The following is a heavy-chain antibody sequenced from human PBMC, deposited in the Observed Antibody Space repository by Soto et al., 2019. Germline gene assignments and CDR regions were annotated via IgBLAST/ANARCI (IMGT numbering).Heavy chain of an antibody. Sequence: GGSLRLSCAASGFTVSSNYMSWVRQAPGKGLEWVSVIYSGGSTYYADSVKGRFTISRDNSKNTLYLQMNSLRAEDTAVYYCARASYSSGWYDRYFDYWGQGTLVTVSS. CDR1: GFTVSSNY. J-gene: IGHJ4*02. V-gene: IGHV3-53*01. D-gene: IGHD6-19*01. CDR3: ARASYSSGWYDRYFDY. CDR2: IYSGGST.